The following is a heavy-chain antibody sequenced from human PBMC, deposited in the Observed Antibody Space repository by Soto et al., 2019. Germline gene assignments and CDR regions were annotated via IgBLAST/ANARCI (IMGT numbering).Heavy chain of an antibody. D-gene: IGHD7-27*01. CDR1: GGSINNHY. CDR2: IYYSGST. CDR3: ARANWYSEY. V-gene: IGHV4-59*11. J-gene: IGHJ4*02. Sequence: QVQLQESGPGLVKPSETLSLTCTVSGGSINNHYWSWIRQPPGEGLEWIGYIYYSGSTNYNPSLKSRVTMSVDTSKNQFSLNLTSLTAADTAIYYCARANWYSEYWGQGTLVTVSS.